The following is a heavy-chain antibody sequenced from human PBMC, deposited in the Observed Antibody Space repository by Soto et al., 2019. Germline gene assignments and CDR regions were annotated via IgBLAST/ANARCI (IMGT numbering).Heavy chain of an antibody. CDR3: ATKRGQQLVPYFDY. CDR1: GFTFSSYA. D-gene: IGHD6-13*01. J-gene: IGHJ4*02. Sequence: GGSLRLSCAASGFTFSSYAMSWVRQAPGKGLEWVSAISGSGGSTYYADSAKGRFTISRDNSKNTLYLQMNSLRAEDTAVYYCATKRGQQLVPYFDYWGQGTLVTVSS. V-gene: IGHV3-23*01. CDR2: ISGSGGST.